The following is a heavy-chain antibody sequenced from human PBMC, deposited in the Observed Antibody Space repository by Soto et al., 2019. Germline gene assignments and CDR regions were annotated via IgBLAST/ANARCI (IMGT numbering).Heavy chain of an antibody. D-gene: IGHD3-10*01. CDR3: ARDSGSNYYGHNLFDP. CDR1: GGSISSYY. V-gene: IGHV4-59*01. J-gene: IGHJ5*02. Sequence: SETLSLTCTVSGGSISSYYWSWIRQPPGKGLEWIGYIYYSGSTNYNPSLKSRVTISVDTSKNQFSLKLSSVTAADTAVYYCARDSGSNYYGHNLFDPWGQGTPVTVSS. CDR2: IYYSGST.